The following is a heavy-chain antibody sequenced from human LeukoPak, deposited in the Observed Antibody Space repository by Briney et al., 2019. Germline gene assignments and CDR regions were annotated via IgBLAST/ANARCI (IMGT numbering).Heavy chain of an antibody. V-gene: IGHV4-61*02. CDR2: IYTSGST. D-gene: IGHD2-15*01. CDR3: ARDRVVVAAVATPLQDWFDP. Sequence: NPSETLSLTCTVSGGSISSGSYYWSWIRQPAGKGLEWIGRIYTSGSTNYNPSLKSRVTISVDTSKNQFSLKLSSVTAADTAVYYCARDRVVVAAVATPLQDWFDPWGQGTLVTVSS. CDR1: GGSISSGSYY. J-gene: IGHJ5*02.